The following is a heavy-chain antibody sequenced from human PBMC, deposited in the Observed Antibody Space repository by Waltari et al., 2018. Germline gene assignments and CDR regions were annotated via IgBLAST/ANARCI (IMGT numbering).Heavy chain of an antibody. CDR3: AAVDIVSTTLDY. CDR2: ITVNTGNT. J-gene: IGHJ4*02. Sequence: QIQLVQSGAEVKKPGASVKVSCKASGTTFTPFGINWVRQAPGQGLEWMGWITVNTGNTNYAQKFRGRVSLTTDTSTNAAYMELRNLRSDDSAVFFCAAVDIVSTTLDYWGQGSLVTVSS. CDR1: GTTFTPFG. D-gene: IGHD5-12*01. V-gene: IGHV1-18*01.